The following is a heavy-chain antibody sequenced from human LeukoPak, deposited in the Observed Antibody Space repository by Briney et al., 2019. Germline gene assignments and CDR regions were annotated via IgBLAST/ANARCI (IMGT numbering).Heavy chain of an antibody. D-gene: IGHD6-19*01. CDR2: INHSGST. CDR1: GGSISSGDYY. V-gene: IGHV4-30-4*01. J-gene: IGHJ6*03. Sequence: SQTLSLTCTVSGGSISSGDYYWSWIRQPPGKGLEWIGEINHSGSTNYNPSLKSRVTISVDTSKNQFSLKLSSVTAADTAVYYCARLQPQGRVADQWRRYYMGVWGKGTTVTVSS. CDR3: ARLQPQGRVADQWRRYYMGV.